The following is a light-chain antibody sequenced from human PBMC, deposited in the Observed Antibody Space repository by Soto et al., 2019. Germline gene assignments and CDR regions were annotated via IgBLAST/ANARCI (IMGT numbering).Light chain of an antibody. Sequence: DIHMTQSPSTLSASVGDSVAITCRASQTLTGWLAWYQQKPGKAPKLLISKASNLESGVPSRFSGSGSGTDFTLTISSLQPDDFATYFCQQYTTYPLTFGGGTQVEI. CDR3: QQYTTYPLT. V-gene: IGKV1-5*03. CDR2: KAS. J-gene: IGKJ4*01. CDR1: QTLTGW.